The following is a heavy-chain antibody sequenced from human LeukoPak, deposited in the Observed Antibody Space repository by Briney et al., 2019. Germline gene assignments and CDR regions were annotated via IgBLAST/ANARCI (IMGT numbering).Heavy chain of an antibody. D-gene: IGHD1-26*01. CDR3: ARAEAGSYFAFDI. CDR1: GFTVSSNY. J-gene: IGHJ3*02. CDR2: IYSGGGT. Sequence: PGGSLRLSCAASGFTVSSNYMTWVRQAPGKGLEWVSVIYSGGGTYYADSVKGRFTISRDNSKSTLYLQMNSLRAEDTAVYYCARAEAGSYFAFDIWGPGTMVTVSS. V-gene: IGHV3-53*01.